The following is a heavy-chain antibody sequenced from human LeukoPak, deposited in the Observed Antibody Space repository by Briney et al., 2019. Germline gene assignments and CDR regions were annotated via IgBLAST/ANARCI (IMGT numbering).Heavy chain of an antibody. CDR2: IYYSGST. D-gene: IGHD3-22*01. Sequence: PSETLSLTCTVSGGPISSSSYYWGWIRQPPGKGLEWIGSIYYSGSTYYNPSLKSRVTISVDTSKNQFSLKLSSVTAADTAVYYCARRSADYYDSSGYYFWFDPWGQGTLVTVSS. V-gene: IGHV4-39*01. J-gene: IGHJ5*02. CDR3: ARRSADYYDSSGYYFWFDP. CDR1: GGPISSSSYY.